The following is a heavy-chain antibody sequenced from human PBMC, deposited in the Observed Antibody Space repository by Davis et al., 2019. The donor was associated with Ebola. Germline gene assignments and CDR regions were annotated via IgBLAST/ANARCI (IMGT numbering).Heavy chain of an antibody. D-gene: IGHD4-17*01. V-gene: IGHV4-59*11. CDR3: AGTTVTANNYYYYGMDV. CDR2: GYYGGRT. J-gene: IGHJ6*02. CDR1: GGPIRTHY. Sequence: MPSETLSLTCTVSGGPIRTHYWSWIRQSPGKGLEWIGYGYYGGRTVYNPSLKSRAIISVDTSKNHFSLKLSSVTAADTAFYYCAGTTVTANNYYYYGMDVWGQGTTVTVSS.